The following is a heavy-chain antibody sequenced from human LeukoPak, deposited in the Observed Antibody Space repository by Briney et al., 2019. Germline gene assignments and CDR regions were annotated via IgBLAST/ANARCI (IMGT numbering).Heavy chain of an antibody. Sequence: GGSLRLSCAASGFTFSDYGMHWVRQAPGGGLEWVAFIRYDGRDKYYADSVKGRFTISRDNSKNTLFLQMNSLRAEDTAVYYCAKGGDGYNYGSYFDYWGQGTLVTVSS. CDR2: IRYDGRDK. CDR3: AKGGDGYNYGSYFDY. D-gene: IGHD5-24*01. J-gene: IGHJ4*02. CDR1: GFTFSDYG. V-gene: IGHV3-30*02.